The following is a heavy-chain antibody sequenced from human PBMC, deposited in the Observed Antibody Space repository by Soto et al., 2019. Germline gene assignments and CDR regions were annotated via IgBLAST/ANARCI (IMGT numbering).Heavy chain of an antibody. CDR3: ATIDTGASFSLPWDY. Sequence: QLQLQESGPGLVKPSETLSLTCTVSGGSISSSNYFWGWIRQSPGKGLEWIGGMYHSGSTYYNPSLKRRVTISVDTSKNQVSLKLSSVTAADTAVYYCATIDTGASFSLPWDYWGQGTLVIVSS. D-gene: IGHD2-8*02. CDR1: GGSISSSNYF. J-gene: IGHJ4*02. CDR2: MYHSGST. V-gene: IGHV4-39*01.